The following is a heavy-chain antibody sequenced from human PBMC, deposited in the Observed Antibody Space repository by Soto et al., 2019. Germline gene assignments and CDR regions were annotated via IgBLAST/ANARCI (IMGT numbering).Heavy chain of an antibody. J-gene: IGHJ4*02. CDR1: GYTFTSYG. D-gene: IGHD3-22*01. Sequence: ASVKVSCKASGYTFTSYGISWVRQAPGQGLEWMGWISAYNGNTNYAQKFQGRVTITADESTSTAYMELSSLRSEDTAVYYCARVHYYDSSGYYYPFSYFDYWGQGTLVTVSS. CDR2: ISAYNGNT. V-gene: IGHV1-18*01. CDR3: ARVHYYDSSGYYYPFSYFDY.